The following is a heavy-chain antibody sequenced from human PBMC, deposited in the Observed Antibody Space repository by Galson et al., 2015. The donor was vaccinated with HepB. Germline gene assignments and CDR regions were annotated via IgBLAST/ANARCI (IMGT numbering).Heavy chain of an antibody. V-gene: IGHV3-21*01. Sequence: SLRLSCAASGFNFSSYSMNWVRQAPGKGLEWVSSISSSISYKYYADSLKGRFTISRDNAKNSLFLQMTSLRAEDTAVYYCAREVYFGDYRRVGDYWGQGTLVTVSS. J-gene: IGHJ4*02. CDR1: GFNFSSYS. CDR3: AREVYFGDYRRVGDY. CDR2: ISSSISYK. D-gene: IGHD4-17*01.